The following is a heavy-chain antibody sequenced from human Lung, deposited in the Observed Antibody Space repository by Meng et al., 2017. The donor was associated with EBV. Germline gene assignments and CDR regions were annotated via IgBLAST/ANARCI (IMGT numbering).Heavy chain of an antibody. J-gene: IGHJ4*02. CDR2: VYHRGDT. Sequence: QLPLEESCPGVVKPSGTLSLTCTVSGDSISSDIWWSWVRQPPGKGLEWIGEVYHRGDTNYNPSLKSRVDISVDTSKNQFSLKLSSVTAADTAVYYCAATVNDGYFDYWGQGTLVTVSS. D-gene: IGHD4-11*01. CDR1: GDSISSDIW. V-gene: IGHV4-4*02. CDR3: AATVNDGYFDY.